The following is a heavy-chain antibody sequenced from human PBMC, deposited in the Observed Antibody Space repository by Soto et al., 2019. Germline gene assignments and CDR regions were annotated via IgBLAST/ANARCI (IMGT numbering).Heavy chain of an antibody. CDR1: GFTFTDYA. D-gene: IGHD6-13*01. CDR2: ISGIGGST. Sequence: GGSLRLSCAASGFTFTDYALSWVRQAPGKGLEWVATISGIGGSTYLADSVKGRLSISRDNSKNTVSLLMNSLRAEDTAVYFCARGSSGYISSWYYFDYWGRGTLVTVLL. J-gene: IGHJ4*02. V-gene: IGHV3-23*01. CDR3: ARGSSGYISSWYYFDY.